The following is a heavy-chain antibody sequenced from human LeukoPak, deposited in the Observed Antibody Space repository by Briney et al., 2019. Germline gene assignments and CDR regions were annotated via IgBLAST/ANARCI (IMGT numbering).Heavy chain of an antibody. Sequence: SVKVSCKASGGTFTSYANSWVRQAPGQGLEWMGRIIPILGIANYAQKFQGRVTITADKSTSTAYMELSSLRSEDTAVYYCATEGNWNENYFDYWGQGTLVTVSS. CDR3: ATEGNWNENYFDY. CDR1: GGTFTSYA. J-gene: IGHJ4*02. V-gene: IGHV1-69*04. D-gene: IGHD1-1*01. CDR2: IIPILGIA.